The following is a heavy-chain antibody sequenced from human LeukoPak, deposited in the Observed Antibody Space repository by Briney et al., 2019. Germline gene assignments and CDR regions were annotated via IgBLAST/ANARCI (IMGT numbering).Heavy chain of an antibody. CDR3: TRDQTPYY. CDR2: IRSKIYGGTP. Sequence: GGSLRLSCTASGFTFGDYAMTWVRQAPGKGLEWAGFIRSKIYGGTPEYAASVKGRFTISRDDSKGIAYLQMNSPKTEDTAVYYCTRDQTPYYWGQGTLVTVSS. J-gene: IGHJ4*02. V-gene: IGHV3-49*04. CDR1: GFTFGDYA.